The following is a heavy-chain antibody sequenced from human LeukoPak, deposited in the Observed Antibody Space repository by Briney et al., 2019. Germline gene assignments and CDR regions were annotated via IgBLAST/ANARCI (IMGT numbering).Heavy chain of an antibody. Sequence: SETLSLTCAVSGYSISRGYYWGWIRQPPGKGLEWIGSIYHSGSVYYNPSLKSRITISVDTSKNQFSLKLRSVTASDTAVYYCARPVGLRITTRYDAFDIWGQGTMVTVSS. D-gene: IGHD3-22*01. CDR1: GYSISRGYY. CDR2: IYHSGSV. CDR3: ARPVGLRITTRYDAFDI. J-gene: IGHJ3*02. V-gene: IGHV4-38-2*01.